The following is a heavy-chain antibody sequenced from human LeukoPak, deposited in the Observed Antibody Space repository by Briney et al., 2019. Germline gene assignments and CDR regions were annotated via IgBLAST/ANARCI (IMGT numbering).Heavy chain of an antibody. CDR2: IIPILGIA. Sequence: ASVKVSCKASGGTFSSYAISWVRQAPGQGLEWMGRIIPILGIANYAQKFQGRVTITADKSTSTAYMGLSSLRSEDTAVYYCARDFWGYDFWSGSSPFDPWGQGTLVTVSS. CDR3: ARDFWGYDFWSGSSPFDP. V-gene: IGHV1-69*04. J-gene: IGHJ5*02. D-gene: IGHD3-3*01. CDR1: GGTFSSYA.